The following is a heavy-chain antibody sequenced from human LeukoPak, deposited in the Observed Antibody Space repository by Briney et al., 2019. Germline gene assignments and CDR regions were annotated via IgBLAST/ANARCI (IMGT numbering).Heavy chain of an antibody. J-gene: IGHJ4*02. CDR2: IIPIFGTA. D-gene: IGHD3-3*01. CDR1: GGTFSSYA. CDR3: ARLTTVFWSGYSFDY. V-gene: IGHV1-69*13. Sequence: ASVKVSCKASGGTFSSYAISWVRQAPGQGLEWMGGIIPIFGTANYAQKFQGRVTITADESTSTAYMELSSLRSEDTAVYYCARLTTVFWSGYSFDYWGQGTLVTVSS.